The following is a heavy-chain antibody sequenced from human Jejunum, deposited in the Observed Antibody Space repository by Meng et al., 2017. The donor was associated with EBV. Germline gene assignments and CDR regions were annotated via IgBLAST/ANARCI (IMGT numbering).Heavy chain of an antibody. CDR1: RGSFSGYY. CDR2: INHSGST. D-gene: IGHD3-16*02. V-gene: IGHV4-34*02. Sequence: QVQLPQLGAGLLKPSGTLSLTCAVYRGSFSGYYWSWIRQHPGKGLEWIGEINHSGSTNYNPSLRSRVTISVETSKNQFSLRLNSVTAADTAVYYCARVAFSYTTRSLDSWGQGTLVTVSS. CDR3: ARVAFSYTTRSLDS. J-gene: IGHJ4*02.